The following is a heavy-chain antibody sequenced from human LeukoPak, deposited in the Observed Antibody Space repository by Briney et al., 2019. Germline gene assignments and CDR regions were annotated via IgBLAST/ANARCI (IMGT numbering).Heavy chain of an antibody. CDR1: GGSISSYY. V-gene: IGHV4-59*01. J-gene: IGHJ4*02. Sequence: SETLSLTCTVSGGSISSYYWTWIRQPPGKGLEWIGYIYYSGSTNYNPSLKSRVTISVDTSKNQFSLKLSSVTAADTAVYYCARVSVTVIDSWGQGTLVTVSS. CDR3: ARVSVTVIDS. CDR2: IYYSGST. D-gene: IGHD3-16*02.